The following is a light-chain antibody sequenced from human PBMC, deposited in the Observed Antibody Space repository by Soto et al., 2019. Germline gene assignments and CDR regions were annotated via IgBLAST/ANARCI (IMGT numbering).Light chain of an antibody. Sequence: DIQMTQSPSTLSASVGDRVTITCRASQSISAWLAWYQKKPGKAPKILISDASDLESGVPSRFSGTGSGTEFTLTISGLQPDDFATYYCQQYNSLGTFGQGTKVEIK. J-gene: IGKJ1*01. CDR1: QSISAW. CDR3: QQYNSLGT. CDR2: DAS. V-gene: IGKV1-5*01.